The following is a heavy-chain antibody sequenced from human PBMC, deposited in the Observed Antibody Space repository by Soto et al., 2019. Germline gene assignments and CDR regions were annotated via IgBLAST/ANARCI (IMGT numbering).Heavy chain of an antibody. D-gene: IGHD2-2*01. CDR1: GFTFSAYE. J-gene: IGHJ4*02. CDR2: ISSSGSTI. V-gene: IGHV3-48*03. Sequence: VQLVESGGGVVQPGRSLRLSCAASGFTFSAYEMNWVRQAPGKGLEWVSYISSSGSTIHYADSVKGRFTISRDNAKNSLYLQMNSLRAEDTAVYYCARDSSTSSQFDYWGQGTLVTVSS. CDR3: ARDSSTSSQFDY.